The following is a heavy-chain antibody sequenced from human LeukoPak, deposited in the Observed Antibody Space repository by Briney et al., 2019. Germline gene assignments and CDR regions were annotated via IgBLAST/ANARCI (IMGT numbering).Heavy chain of an antibody. V-gene: IGHV3-33*01. J-gene: IGHJ4*02. CDR2: IWYDGSNK. CDR3: AILEWFHSTQDY. Sequence: LRLSCAASGFTFSSYGMHWVRQAPGKGLEWVAVIWYDGSNKYYADSVKGRFTISRDNSKNTLYLQMNSLRAEDTAVYYCAILEWFHSTQDYWGQGTLVTVSS. D-gene: IGHD3-10*01. CDR1: GFTFSSYG.